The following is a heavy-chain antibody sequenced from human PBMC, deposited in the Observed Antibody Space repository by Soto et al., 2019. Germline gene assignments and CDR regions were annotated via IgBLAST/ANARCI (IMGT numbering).Heavy chain of an antibody. V-gene: IGHV3-23*01. Sequence: GGSLRLSCAASGFTFSSDALSWVRQAPGKGLEWVSTTYDSGGSTFYADSVKGRFTISRDNSKNTLYLQMNSLRDEDTAVYYCARRGTAMVPFYYGMDVWGQGTTVTVSS. D-gene: IGHD5-18*01. CDR2: TYDSGGST. CDR3: ARRGTAMVPFYYGMDV. J-gene: IGHJ6*02. CDR1: GFTFSSDA.